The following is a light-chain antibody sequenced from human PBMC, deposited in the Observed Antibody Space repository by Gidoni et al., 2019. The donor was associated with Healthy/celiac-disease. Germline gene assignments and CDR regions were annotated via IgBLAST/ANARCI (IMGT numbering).Light chain of an antibody. Sequence: DIPMSQSPSPLSASVGDRVTITCRASQSISSWFAWYQQKPGKAPKLLIYDASSLESGVPSRFSGSGSGTEFTLTISSLQPDDFATYYCQQCNSYARTFGQGTKVEIK. CDR3: QQCNSYART. V-gene: IGKV1-5*01. CDR1: QSISSW. J-gene: IGKJ1*01. CDR2: DAS.